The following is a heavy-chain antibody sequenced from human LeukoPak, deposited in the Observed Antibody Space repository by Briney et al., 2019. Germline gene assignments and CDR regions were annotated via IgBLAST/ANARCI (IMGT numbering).Heavy chain of an antibody. V-gene: IGHV3-9*01. CDR1: GFTFDDYA. Sequence: PGGSLRLSCAASGFTFDDYAMHWVRQAPGKGLEWVSGISWNSGSIGYADSVKGRFTISRDNAKNSLYLQMNSLRAEDTAVYYCARALYGSGWYEDYYYYMDVWGKGTTVTVSS. CDR2: ISWNSGSI. D-gene: IGHD6-19*01. CDR3: ARALYGSGWYEDYYYYMDV. J-gene: IGHJ6*03.